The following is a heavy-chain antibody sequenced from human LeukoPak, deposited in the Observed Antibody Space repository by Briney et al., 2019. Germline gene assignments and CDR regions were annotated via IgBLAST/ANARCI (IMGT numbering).Heavy chain of an antibody. V-gene: IGHV4-61*01. CDR2: ISYSGST. CDR1: GGSVSTGSYY. D-gene: IGHD3-10*01. Sequence: PSETLSLTCTVSGGSVSTGSYYWNWIRQPPGKGLEWIGYISYSGSTIYNPSLKSRVIISVDTSKNQFSLKLSSVTAADTAVYYCARHGLSGGMDVWGQGTTVTVSS. CDR3: ARHGLSGGMDV. J-gene: IGHJ6*02.